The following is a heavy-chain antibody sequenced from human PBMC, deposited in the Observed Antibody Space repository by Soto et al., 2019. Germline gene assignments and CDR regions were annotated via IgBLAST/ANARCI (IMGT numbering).Heavy chain of an antibody. D-gene: IGHD3-9*01. CDR2: IYYSGST. Sequence: SDTLSLTCTVSGGSISIGDYYWSWIRQPPGKGLEWIGYIYYSGSTYYSPSLKSRVTISVDTSKNQFSLKLSSVTATDTAVYYCARQDYNFLTGYYETFDYWGQETLVTVSS. CDR1: GGSISIGDYY. CDR3: ARQDYNFLTGYYETFDY. V-gene: IGHV4-30-4*02. J-gene: IGHJ4*02.